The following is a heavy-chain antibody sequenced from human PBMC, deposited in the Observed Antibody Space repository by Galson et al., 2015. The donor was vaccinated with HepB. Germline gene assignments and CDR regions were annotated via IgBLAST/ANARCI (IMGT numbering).Heavy chain of an antibody. V-gene: IGHV3-11*06. D-gene: IGHD3-10*01. J-gene: IGHJ4*02. CDR2: ISSSSSYT. CDR3: TLRRSGSYRWY. Sequence: SLRLSCAASGFTFSDYYMSWIRQAPGKGLEWVSYISSSSSYTNYADSVKGRFTISRDNAKNSLYLQMNSLRAEDTAVYYCTLRRSGSYRWYWGQGTLVTVSS. CDR1: GFTFSDYY.